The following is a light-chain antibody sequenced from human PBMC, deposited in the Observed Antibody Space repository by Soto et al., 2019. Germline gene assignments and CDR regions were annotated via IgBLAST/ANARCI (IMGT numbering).Light chain of an antibody. V-gene: IGLV1-44*01. CDR1: SSNIGSNT. CDR2: SNN. Sequence: QSVLTQPPSASGTPGQRVTISCSGSSSNIGSNTVNWYQQLPGTAPKLLIYSNNQRPSGVPDRFSGSKSGTSASLAISGLQSEDKADYYCAAWDDSLNGGVFGGGTKVTVL. CDR3: AAWDDSLNGGV. J-gene: IGLJ2*01.